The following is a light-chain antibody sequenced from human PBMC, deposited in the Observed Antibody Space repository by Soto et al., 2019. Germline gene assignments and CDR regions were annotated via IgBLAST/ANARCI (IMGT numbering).Light chain of an antibody. V-gene: IGLV1-47*01. CDR3: AAWDDSLSALFV. Sequence: QSVLAQPPSASGTPGQRVTISCSGSRSNIGSNYVYWYQQLPGTAPKLLIYNNNQRPPGVPDRFSGSKSGTSASLAISGLRSEDEADYYCAAWDDSLSALFVFGTGTKLTVL. CDR1: RSNIGSNY. CDR2: NNN. J-gene: IGLJ1*01.